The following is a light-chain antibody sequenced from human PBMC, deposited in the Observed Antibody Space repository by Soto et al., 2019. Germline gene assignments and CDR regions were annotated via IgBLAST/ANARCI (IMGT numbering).Light chain of an antibody. CDR3: QQYNDWPRT. Sequence: EIVMTQSPATLSVSPGERATLSCRASQSVGINLAWYQQKPGQPPRLLIDAASTRATGIPAKFSGSGTGSGAEFTLTSSSLQAEDFAVYYCQQYNDWPRTFGQGTKVEIK. J-gene: IGKJ1*01. CDR1: QSVGIN. V-gene: IGKV3-15*01. CDR2: AAS.